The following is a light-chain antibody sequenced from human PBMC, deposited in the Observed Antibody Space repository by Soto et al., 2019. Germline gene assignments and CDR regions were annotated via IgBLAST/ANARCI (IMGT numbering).Light chain of an antibody. V-gene: IGKV1-6*01. CDR3: LHGYSYPFT. CDR1: QGIRND. Sequence: AIQMTQSPSSLSASVGDTVTITCRASQGIRNDLDWYQQKPGKAPKLLIFAASNLQSGVPSRFSGSGSGTDFTLTISSLQPEDFATYYCLHGYSYPFTFGGGTKVDIK. J-gene: IGKJ4*01. CDR2: AAS.